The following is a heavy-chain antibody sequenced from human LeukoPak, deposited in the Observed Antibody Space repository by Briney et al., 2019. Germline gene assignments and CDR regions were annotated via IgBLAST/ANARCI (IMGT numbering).Heavy chain of an antibody. D-gene: IGHD3-10*01. CDR3: ARGGVPYACDI. CDR2: ISYDGSNK. CDR1: GFTFSSYA. J-gene: IGHJ3*02. Sequence: QTGGSLRLSCAASGFTFSSYAMHWVRQAPGKGLEWVAVISYDGSNKYYADSVKGRFTISRDNAKNTLYLQMNSLRAEDTAVYYCARGGVPYACDIWGQGTMVTVSS. V-gene: IGHV3-30*04.